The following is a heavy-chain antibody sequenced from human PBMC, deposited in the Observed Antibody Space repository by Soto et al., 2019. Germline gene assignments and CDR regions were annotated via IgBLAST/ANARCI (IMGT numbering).Heavy chain of an antibody. CDR2: ISGYNGNT. CDR1: GYTFTNYG. CDR3: AREGPAPYYYYGMDV. V-gene: IGHV1-18*01. J-gene: IGHJ6*02. Sequence: QVQLVQSGAEVKKPGASVKVSCKASGYTFTNYGFSWVRQAPGQGLEWMGWISGYNGNTKYVEKFQGRVTMTADTSTSTAHMELRSLRSDDTAVHYCAREGPAPYYYYGMDVWGQGTAVTVSS.